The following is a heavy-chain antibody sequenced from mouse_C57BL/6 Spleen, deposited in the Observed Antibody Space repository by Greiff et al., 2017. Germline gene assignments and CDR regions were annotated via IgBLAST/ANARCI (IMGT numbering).Heavy chain of an antibody. V-gene: IGHV5-6*01. CDR1: GFTFSSYG. CDR2: ISSGGSYT. D-gene: IGHD1-1*01. Sequence: VKLVESGGDLVKPGGSLKLSCAASGFTFSSYGMSWVRQTPDKRLEWVATISSGGSYTYYPDSVKGRFTISRDNAKNTLYLQMSSLKSEDTAMYYCARHGSSYSFAYWGQGTLVTVSA. J-gene: IGHJ3*01. CDR3: ARHGSSYSFAY.